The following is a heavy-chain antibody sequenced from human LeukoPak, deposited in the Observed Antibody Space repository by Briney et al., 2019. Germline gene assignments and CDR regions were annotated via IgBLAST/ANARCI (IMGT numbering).Heavy chain of an antibody. Sequence: GRSLRLSCAASGLSFSSYGMHWVRQGPGKGLEWVAAISPDGDNEYYADSAKGRITISRDNSKNTLYLQMNSLTTDDTAVYYCAKDGPYTSSFDYWGQGTLVTVSS. J-gene: IGHJ4*02. CDR2: ISPDGDNE. CDR3: AKDGPYTSSFDY. CDR1: GLSFSSYG. D-gene: IGHD6-13*01. V-gene: IGHV3-30*18.